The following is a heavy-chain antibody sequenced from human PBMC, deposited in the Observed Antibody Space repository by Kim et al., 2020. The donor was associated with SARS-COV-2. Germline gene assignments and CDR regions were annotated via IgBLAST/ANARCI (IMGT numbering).Heavy chain of an antibody. V-gene: IGHV3-21*01. CDR3: ARGRRGYSYGPGDY. J-gene: IGHJ4*02. Sequence: DSVKRPFTISRDTAKNSLYLQMNSLRAEDTAVYYCARGRRGYSYGPGDYWGQGTLVTVSS. D-gene: IGHD5-18*01.